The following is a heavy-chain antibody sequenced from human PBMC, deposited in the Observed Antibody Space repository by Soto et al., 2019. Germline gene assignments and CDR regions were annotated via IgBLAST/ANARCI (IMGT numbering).Heavy chain of an antibody. D-gene: IGHD3-10*01. J-gene: IGHJ4*02. V-gene: IGHV1-3*01. CDR1: GYTFTSYA. CDR2: INVGNGDT. CDR3: ARNTYGSGYFDY. Sequence: GASVKVSCKASGYTFTSYAIHWVRQAPGQRLEWMGGINVGNGDTKYSQQFQGRTTITRDTSASTAYMELSSLRSEDTAVYYCARNTYGSGYFDYWGQGTLVTVSS.